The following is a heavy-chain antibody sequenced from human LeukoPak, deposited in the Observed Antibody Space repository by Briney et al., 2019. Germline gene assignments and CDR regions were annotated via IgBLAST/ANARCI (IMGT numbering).Heavy chain of an antibody. CDR3: ARGGDYYDSSGYYYMVY. Sequence: GGSLRLSCAASGFTFSSYWMSWVRQAPGKGLEWVANIKQDGSEKYYVDSVEGRFTISRDNAKNSLYLQMNSLRAEDTAVYYCARGGDYYDSSGYYYMVYWGQGTLVTVSS. D-gene: IGHD3-22*01. J-gene: IGHJ4*02. CDR1: GFTFSSYW. V-gene: IGHV3-7*01. CDR2: IKQDGSEK.